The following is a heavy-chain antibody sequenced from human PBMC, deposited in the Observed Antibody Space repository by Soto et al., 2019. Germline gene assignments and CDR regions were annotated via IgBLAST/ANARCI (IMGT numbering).Heavy chain of an antibody. J-gene: IGHJ3*02. CDR1: GYTFTGYY. Sequence: ASVKVSCKASGYTFTGYYMHWVRQAPGQGLEWMGWINPNSGGTNYTQKFQGWVTMTRDTSISTAYMELSRLRSDDTAVYYCARTSYYDFWSGYGGQDDAFDIWGQGTMVTVSS. CDR3: ARTSYYDFWSGYGGQDDAFDI. CDR2: INPNSGGT. D-gene: IGHD3-3*01. V-gene: IGHV1-2*04.